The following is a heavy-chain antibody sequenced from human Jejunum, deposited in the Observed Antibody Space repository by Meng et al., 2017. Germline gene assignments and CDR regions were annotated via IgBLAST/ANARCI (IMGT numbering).Heavy chain of an antibody. Sequence: GLLLKSGAEVEKPGASVKVSCKASGYTVTSYALHWVRQAPGQRLEWMGWINTDNGKTKYSQKYQGRVTITWDTSASTVHMELHSLTSEDTAVYYCARVYCSGGRCYEPNWFDPWGQGTLVTVSS. V-gene: IGHV1-3*04. CDR2: INTDNGKT. CDR1: GYTVTSYA. CDR3: ARVYCSGGRCYEPNWFDP. D-gene: IGHD2-15*01. J-gene: IGHJ5*02.